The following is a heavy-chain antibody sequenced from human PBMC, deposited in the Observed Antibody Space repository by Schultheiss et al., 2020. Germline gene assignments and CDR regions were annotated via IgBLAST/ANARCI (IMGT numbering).Heavy chain of an antibody. D-gene: IGHD3-22*01. CDR1: GGSVSSGSYY. CDR2: IYYSGST. CDR3: ARDYYGSSGYFSQSNWFDP. V-gene: IGHV4-61*01. J-gene: IGHJ5*02. Sequence: SETLSLTCAVSGGSVSSGSYYWSWIRQPPGKGLEWIGYIYYSGSTNYNPSLKSRVTISVDTSKNQFSLKLSSVTAADTAVYYCARDYYGSSGYFSQSNWFDPWGQGTLVTVSS.